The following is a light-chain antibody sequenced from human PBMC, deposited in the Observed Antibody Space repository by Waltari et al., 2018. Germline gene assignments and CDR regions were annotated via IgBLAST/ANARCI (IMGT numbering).Light chain of an antibody. Sequence: ERAAATGRATRGSGNDLAWYHRRPGQAPRRLVYDASTRPTGVSGRFTGSGSGTEFSLTISGLQSEDCAIYYCQQYSDGTPWTFGQGTKVEI. V-gene: IGKV3-15*01. CDR1: RGSGND. J-gene: IGKJ1*01. CDR2: DAS. CDR3: QQYSDGTPWT.